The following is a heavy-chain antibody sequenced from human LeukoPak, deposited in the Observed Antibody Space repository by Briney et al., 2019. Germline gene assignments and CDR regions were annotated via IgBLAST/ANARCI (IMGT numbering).Heavy chain of an antibody. CDR2: IYPGDSDI. D-gene: IGHD5-12*01. CDR3: ARHIAPGYNSGWYFDY. V-gene: IGHV5-51*01. CDR1: GYTFTNYW. Sequence: GESLKISCKGSGYTFTNYWIGWVRQMTGKGLEWMGTIYPGDSDIRYSPSFQGQVTLSADKSISTAYLQWSSLKASDTAMYYCARHIAPGYNSGWYFDYWGQGTLVSVSS. J-gene: IGHJ4*02.